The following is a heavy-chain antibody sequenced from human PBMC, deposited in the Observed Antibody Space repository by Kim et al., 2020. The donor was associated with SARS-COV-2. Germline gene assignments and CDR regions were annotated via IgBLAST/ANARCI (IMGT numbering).Heavy chain of an antibody. V-gene: IGHV4-39*01. CDR1: GASISTQNFY. CDR2: RRCGGNT. CDR3: AKYQTSTMLDY. J-gene: IGHJ4*02. D-gene: IGHD2-2*01. Sequence: SETLSLTCSVSGASISTQNFYWGWVRQPPGKGGEWGGTRRCGGNTNYNPSLKSRVTISEDTSKNQFFLEVTSVTAADTAMYYCAKYQTSTMLDYWGQGTLVTVSS.